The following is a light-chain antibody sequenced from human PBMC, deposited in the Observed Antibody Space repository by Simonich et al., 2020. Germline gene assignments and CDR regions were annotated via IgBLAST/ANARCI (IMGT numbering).Light chain of an antibody. CDR1: SRDVGGYKY. Sequence: QSALTQPRSVSGSPGQSVTISCTGTSRDVGGYKYVSWYQQHPGKAPKLMIYDVSRRPSGVPDRFSDSKSGNTASLTISGLQAEDEADYYCCSYAGSYTWVFGGGTKLTVL. CDR2: DVS. V-gene: IGLV2-11*01. J-gene: IGLJ3*02. CDR3: CSYAGSYTWV.